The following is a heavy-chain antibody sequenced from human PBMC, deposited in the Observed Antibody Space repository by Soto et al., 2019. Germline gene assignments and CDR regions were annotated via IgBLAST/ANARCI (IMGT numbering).Heavy chain of an antibody. J-gene: IGHJ3*02. CDR2: IYYSGST. Sequence: LSLTCTVSGGSISSGGYYWSWIRQHPGKGLEWIGYIYYSGSTYYNPSLKSRVTISVDTSKNQFSLKLSSVTAADTAVYYCASSRQGRSITGTTLGAFDIWGQGTMVTVSS. CDR3: ASSRQGRSITGTTLGAFDI. D-gene: IGHD1-7*01. V-gene: IGHV4-31*03. CDR1: GGSISSGGYY.